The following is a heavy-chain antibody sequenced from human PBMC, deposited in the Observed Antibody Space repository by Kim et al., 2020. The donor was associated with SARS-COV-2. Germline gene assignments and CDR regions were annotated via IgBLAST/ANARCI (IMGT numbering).Heavy chain of an antibody. Sequence: GGSLRLSCAASGFTFSTYAMSWVRQAPGKGLEWVSAISGSGGGTYYADSVKGRFTISRDNSKNTLYLYMNSLRDEDTAVYYCAKRYCSGGNCYSGSDYWGQGTLVTVSS. V-gene: IGHV3-23*01. CDR1: GFTFSTYA. CDR2: ISGSGGGT. D-gene: IGHD2-15*01. J-gene: IGHJ4*02. CDR3: AKRYCSGGNCYSGSDY.